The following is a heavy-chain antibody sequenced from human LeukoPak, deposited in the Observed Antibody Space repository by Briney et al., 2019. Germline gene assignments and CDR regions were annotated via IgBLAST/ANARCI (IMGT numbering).Heavy chain of an antibody. V-gene: IGHV1-69*05. D-gene: IGHD4-23*01. CDR2: IVPVFKTT. CDR1: GGIFRSHG. Sequence: SVKVSCKASGGIFRSHGVSWVRQAPGQGPQWMGGIVPVFKTTSYAQKFQGRLSLSIDDSTNTAYMDLTRLTSDDTAVYFCARARSTAVNDAFDIWGQGTMVTVSS. J-gene: IGHJ3*02. CDR3: ARARSTAVNDAFDI.